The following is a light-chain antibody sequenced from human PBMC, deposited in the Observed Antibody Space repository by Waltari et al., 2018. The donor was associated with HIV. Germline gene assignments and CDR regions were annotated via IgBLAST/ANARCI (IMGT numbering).Light chain of an antibody. CDR1: GSNIGNTY. V-gene: IGLV1-51*01. CDR2: DNN. J-gene: IGLJ3*02. CDR3: EAWDSSLSTGRV. Sequence: QSVLTQPPSVSAAPGQKVPISCSGSGSNIGNTYVSWYQQVPGTSPKVLIYDNNQRPSGIPDRFSGSKSGTSATLDITGLQTGDEADYYCEAWDSSLSTGRVFGGGTKVTVL.